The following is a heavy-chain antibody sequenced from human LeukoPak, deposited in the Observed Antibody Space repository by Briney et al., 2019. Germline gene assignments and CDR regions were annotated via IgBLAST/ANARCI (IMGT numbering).Heavy chain of an antibody. J-gene: IGHJ5*02. CDR3: ALASPAAAGRGNWFDP. CDR2: IYYSGST. V-gene: IGHV4-59*01. D-gene: IGHD6-13*01. CDR1: GGSISSYY. Sequence: SETLSLTCTVSGGSISSYYWSWIRQPPGKGLEWIGYIYYSGSTNYNPSLKSRVTISVDTSKNQFSLKLSSVTAADTAVYYCALASPAAAGRGNWFDPWGPGTLVTVSS.